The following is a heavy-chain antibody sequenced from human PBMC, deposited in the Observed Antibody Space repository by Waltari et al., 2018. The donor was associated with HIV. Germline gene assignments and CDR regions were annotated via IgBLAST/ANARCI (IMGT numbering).Heavy chain of an antibody. CDR3: ARDLQATVAVDYFDF. CDR1: GLRDRAHA. CDR2: VWYDGTNK. J-gene: IGHJ4*02. Sequence: QVQLVESGGGMVHPGGALRLSCAAAGLRDRAHAMAWVRQAPGKGLGWVAVVWYDGTNKYYADSVKGRFLSSRDNSKRTLYMQMNHLTAEDTAVYYCARDLQATVAVDYFDFWGQGTLVTVSS. V-gene: IGHV3-33*01.